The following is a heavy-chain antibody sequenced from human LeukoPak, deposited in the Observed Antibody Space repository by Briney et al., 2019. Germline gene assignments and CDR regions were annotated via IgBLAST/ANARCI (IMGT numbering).Heavy chain of an antibody. CDR2: IKQDGSEK. Sequence: GGSLRLSCAASGFTFSSYAMSWVRQAPGKGLEWVANIKQDGSEKYYVDSVKGRFTISRDNAKNSLYLQMNSLRAEDTAVYYCAREDSSGYYYFDYWGQGTLVTVPS. CDR3: AREDSSGYYYFDY. CDR1: GFTFSSYA. J-gene: IGHJ4*02. D-gene: IGHD3-22*01. V-gene: IGHV3-7*01.